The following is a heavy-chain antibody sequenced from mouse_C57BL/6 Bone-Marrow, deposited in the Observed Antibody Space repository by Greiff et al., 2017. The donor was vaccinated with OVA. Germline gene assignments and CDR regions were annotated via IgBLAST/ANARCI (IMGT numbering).Heavy chain of an antibody. J-gene: IGHJ4*01. Sequence: EVNLVESGEGLVKPGGSLKLSCAASGFTFSSYAMSWVRQTPEKRLEWVAYISSGGDYIYYADTVKGRFTISRDNARNTLYLQMSSLKSEDTAMYYCTRNTTVGQGMDYWGQGTSVTVSS. CDR2: ISSGGDYI. V-gene: IGHV5-9-1*02. D-gene: IGHD1-1*01. CDR1: GFTFSSYA. CDR3: TRNTTVGQGMDY.